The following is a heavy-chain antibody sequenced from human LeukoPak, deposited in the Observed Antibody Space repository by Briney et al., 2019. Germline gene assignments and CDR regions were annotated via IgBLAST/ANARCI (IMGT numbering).Heavy chain of an antibody. CDR2: ISGSGGST. J-gene: IGHJ6*02. V-gene: IGHV3-23*01. D-gene: IGHD3-10*01. CDR1: GFTFSSYA. Sequence: GGSLRLSCAASGFTFSSYAMSWVRQAPGKGLEWVSAISGSGGSTYYADSVKGRFTISRDNSKNTLYLQMNSLRAEDTAVYYCANRMVRGVMYGMDVWGQGTTVTVSS. CDR3: ANRMVRGVMYGMDV.